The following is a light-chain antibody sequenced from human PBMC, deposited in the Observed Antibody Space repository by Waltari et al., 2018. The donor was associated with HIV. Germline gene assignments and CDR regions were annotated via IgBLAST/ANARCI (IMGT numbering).Light chain of an antibody. V-gene: IGKV1-39*01. Sequence: DIQMTQFPSSLSASVGDRVTITCRASQTITSYLNWYRQKPGKAPKLLIYGTSNLQSGVSSRFSGSGSGADFTLTIRSAQPEDFATYYCHQSYSTPYTFGQGTRLEIK. CDR1: QTITSY. J-gene: IGKJ2*01. CDR2: GTS. CDR3: HQSYSTPYT.